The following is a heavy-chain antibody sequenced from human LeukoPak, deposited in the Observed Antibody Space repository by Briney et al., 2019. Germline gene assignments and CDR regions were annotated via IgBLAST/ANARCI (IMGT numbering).Heavy chain of an antibody. J-gene: IGHJ6*03. CDR2: ISAYNGNT. D-gene: IGHD2-2*02. CDR1: GYTFTSYG. V-gene: IGHV1-18*01. Sequence: ASVKVSCKASGYTFTSYGISWVRQAPGQGLEWMGWISAYNGNTNYAQKLQGRVTMTTDTSTSTAYMELRSLRSDDTAVYYCARSGEDIVVVPAAIPGYMDVWGKGTTVTVSS. CDR3: ARSGEDIVVVPAAIPGYMDV.